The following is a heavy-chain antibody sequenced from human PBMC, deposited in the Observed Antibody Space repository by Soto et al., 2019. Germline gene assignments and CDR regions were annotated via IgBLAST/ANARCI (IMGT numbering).Heavy chain of an antibody. CDR2: IIPILGIA. Sequence: GASVKVSCKASGGTLSSYTVSWVRQAPGQGLEWMGRIIPILGIANYAQKFQGRVTITADKSTSTAYMELSSLRSEDTAVYYCARVLDSSGWYVSHTAAFDIWGQGTMVTVSS. CDR3: ARVLDSSGWYVSHTAAFDI. J-gene: IGHJ3*02. D-gene: IGHD6-19*01. CDR1: GGTLSSYT. V-gene: IGHV1-69*02.